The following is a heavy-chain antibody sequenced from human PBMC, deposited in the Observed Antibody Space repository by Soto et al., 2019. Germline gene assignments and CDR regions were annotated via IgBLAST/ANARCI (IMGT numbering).Heavy chain of an antibody. CDR1: GFTFNNYA. J-gene: IGHJ4*02. V-gene: IGHV3-23*01. CDR2: ISSSGYST. CDR3: AKGSVVVAAKFDS. Sequence: EVQLLESGGDVVQPGGSRRLSCAASGFTFNNYAMSCVRQAPGKGLEWVSAISSSGYSTYYADSVKGRFTSSRDNSKNTVYLQMNKLRAEDTAVYYCAKGSVVVAAKFDSWGQGTLVTVSS. D-gene: IGHD2-21*02.